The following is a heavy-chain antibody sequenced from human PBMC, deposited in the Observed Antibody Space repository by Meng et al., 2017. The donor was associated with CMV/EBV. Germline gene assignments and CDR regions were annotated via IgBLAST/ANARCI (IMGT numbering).Heavy chain of an antibody. Sequence: GESLKISCAASGFTFSSYDMHWVRQATGKGLEWVSAIGTAGDTYYPGSVKGRFTISRENAKNPLYLQMNSLRAGDTAVYYCARGVRGLLGWFDPWGQGTLVTVSS. CDR1: GFTFSSYD. J-gene: IGHJ5*02. D-gene: IGHD2-15*01. CDR2: IGTAGDT. V-gene: IGHV3-13*01. CDR3: ARGVRGLLGWFDP.